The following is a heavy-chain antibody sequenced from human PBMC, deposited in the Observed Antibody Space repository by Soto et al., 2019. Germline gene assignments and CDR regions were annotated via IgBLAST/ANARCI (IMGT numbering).Heavy chain of an antibody. CDR3: ARNIGGPHDY. J-gene: IGHJ4*02. CDR1: GGTFSSYA. CDR2: IIPFFGTA. Sequence: ASVKVSCKASGGTFSSYAISWVRQAPGQGLEWMGGIIPFFGTANYAQKFQGRVTITADESTSTAYMELSSLRSEDTAVYYCARNIGGPHDYWGQGTRVTVSS. V-gene: IGHV1-69*13. D-gene: IGHD1-26*01.